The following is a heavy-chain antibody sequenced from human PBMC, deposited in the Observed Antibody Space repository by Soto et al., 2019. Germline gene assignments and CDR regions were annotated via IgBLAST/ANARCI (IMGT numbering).Heavy chain of an antibody. Sequence: SSVKGSCKASGYTFTGYYVRWVRQAPGQGLEWMGWINPNSGGTNYAQKFQGWVTMTRDTSISTAYMELSRLRSDDTAVYYCARNTVTTDAFDIWGQGTIVTVS. D-gene: IGHD4-17*01. J-gene: IGHJ3*02. CDR3: ARNTVTTDAFDI. CDR2: INPNSGGT. V-gene: IGHV1-2*04. CDR1: GYTFTGYY.